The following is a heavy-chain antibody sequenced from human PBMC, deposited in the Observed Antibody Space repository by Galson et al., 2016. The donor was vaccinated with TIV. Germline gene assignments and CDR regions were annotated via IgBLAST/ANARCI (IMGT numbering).Heavy chain of an antibody. CDR3: ASSRPELRYFDWQRPQYFDY. CDR1: GYSFTSFW. D-gene: IGHD3-9*01. V-gene: IGHV5-51*01. CDR2: IYPGDSYT. J-gene: IGHJ4*02. Sequence: QSGAEVKKPGESLKISCKASGYSFTSFWIGWVRQMPGKGLEWMGVIYPGDSYTTYSPSFQGQVTISADKSSNTAYLQWSSLMASYTAMYFCASSRPELRYFDWQRPQYFDYWGQGSLVTVSS.